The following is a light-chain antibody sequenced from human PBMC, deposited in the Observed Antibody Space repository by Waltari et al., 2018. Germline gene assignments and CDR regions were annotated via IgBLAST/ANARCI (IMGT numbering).Light chain of an antibody. CDR2: EGS. CDR3: CSYAVGAIYV. J-gene: IGLJ1*01. V-gene: IGLV2-23*01. CDR1: SSDVGSYNL. Sequence: QSALTQPASVSGSPGQSITISCTGTSSDVGSYNLVSWYQQHPGKASKLMIYEGSNRPSGISHRFSGSKSGNTASLTISGLQAEDEADYYCCSYAVGAIYVFGTGTKVTVL.